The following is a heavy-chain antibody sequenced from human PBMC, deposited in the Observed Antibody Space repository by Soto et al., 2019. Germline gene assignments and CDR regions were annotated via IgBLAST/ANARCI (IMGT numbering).Heavy chain of an antibody. CDR2: ANSDGSST. CDR3: TRVVRFGSAEYSSSYGMDV. D-gene: IGHD3-10*01. V-gene: IGHV3-74*03. CDR1: GFTFNTYW. Sequence: EVQLVESGGGLVQPGGSLRLSCAASGFTFNTYWMHWVRQAPGKGLVWVSRANSDGSSTTYADSVKGRFTISRDNARNTLYLQMNSLRAEDTAVYYCTRVVRFGSAEYSSSYGMDVWGKGTTVTVSS. J-gene: IGHJ6*04.